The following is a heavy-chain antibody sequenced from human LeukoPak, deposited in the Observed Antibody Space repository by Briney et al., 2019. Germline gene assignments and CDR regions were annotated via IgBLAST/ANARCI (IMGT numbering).Heavy chain of an antibody. CDR1: GFTFSSYG. V-gene: IGHV3-33*01. CDR3: AREDAETGWLRFSRPDAFDI. D-gene: IGHD5-12*01. Sequence: PGRSLRLSCAASGFTFSSYGMHWVRQAPGKGLEWVAVIWYDGSNKYYADSVKGRFTISRDNSKNTLYLQMNSLRAEDTAVYYCAREDAETGWLRFSRPDAFDIWGQGTMVTVSS. CDR2: IWYDGSNK. J-gene: IGHJ3*02.